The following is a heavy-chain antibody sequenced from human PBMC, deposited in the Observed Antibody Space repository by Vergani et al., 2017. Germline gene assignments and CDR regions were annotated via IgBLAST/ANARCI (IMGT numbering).Heavy chain of an antibody. CDR1: GASMTSVGYY. D-gene: IGHD6-13*01. CDR3: ARGSRAAGYSWPDS. CDR2: ILGSGTA. J-gene: IGHJ4*02. Sequence: QVQLQESGPGLVKPSQTLSLTCTVSGASMTSVGYYWTWIRQSAGKRLEWIGDILGSGTANYNPSFQGRVSMSVDTSKNQFSLTLSSVNATDTAVYYGARGSRAAGYSWPDSWGQGTRVTVSS. V-gene: IGHV4-61*02.